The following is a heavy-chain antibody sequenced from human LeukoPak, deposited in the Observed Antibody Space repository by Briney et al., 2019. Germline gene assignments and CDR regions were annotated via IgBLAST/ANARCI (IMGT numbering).Heavy chain of an antibody. CDR3: ARGRGRPAATSGYFDY. Sequence: ASVKASCKASGYTFTGYYMHWVRQAPGQGLEWMGWINPNSGGTNYAQKFQGRVTMTRDTSISTAYMELSRLRSDDTAVYYCARGRGRPAATSGYFDYWGQGTLVTVSS. V-gene: IGHV1-2*02. CDR2: INPNSGGT. CDR1: GYTFTGYY. J-gene: IGHJ4*02. D-gene: IGHD2-2*01.